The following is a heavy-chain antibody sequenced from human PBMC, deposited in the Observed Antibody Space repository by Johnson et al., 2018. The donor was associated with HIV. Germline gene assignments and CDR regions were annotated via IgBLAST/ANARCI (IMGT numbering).Heavy chain of an antibody. J-gene: IGHJ3*02. CDR1: GFTFSSYG. V-gene: IGHV3-15*01. CDR2: IKSKTDGGTT. CDR3: TTDHDSSSWYHDAFDI. D-gene: IGHD6-13*01. Sequence: VQLVESGGGLVQPGGSLRFSCAVSGFTFSSYGMHWVRQAPGTGLAWVGRIKSKTDGGTTDGAAPGKGSFTISRDDTKNTLYLQINSLKPEDTAVYYCTTDHDSSSWYHDAFDIWGQGTMVTVSS.